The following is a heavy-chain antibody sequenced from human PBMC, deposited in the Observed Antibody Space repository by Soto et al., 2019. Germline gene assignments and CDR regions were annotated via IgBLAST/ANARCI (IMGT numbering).Heavy chain of an antibody. CDR2: ISAYNCNT. V-gene: IGHV1-18*04. CDR1: RYTFPNYG. CDR3: ARDPFDCSSTSCYSSTEYGMDV. D-gene: IGHD2-2*02. J-gene: IGHJ6*02. Sequence: AVQVSCKASRYTFPNYGISWVRPAPGPALEWMGWISAYNCNTNSAQKLQGRVTMATDTSTRTAYLELRSLRSEDTAVYYCARDPFDCSSTSCYSSTEYGMDVWGQGTTVTVSS.